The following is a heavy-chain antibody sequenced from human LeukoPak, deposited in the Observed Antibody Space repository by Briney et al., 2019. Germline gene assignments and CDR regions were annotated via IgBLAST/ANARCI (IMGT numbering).Heavy chain of an antibody. V-gene: IGHV4-31*03. CDR2: IYYSGST. CDR3: ARGIAAAGTHYFDY. J-gene: IGHJ4*02. Sequence: SETLSLTCTVSGGSISSGGYYWSWIRQHPGKGLEWIGYIYYSGSTYYSPSLKSRVTISVDTSKNQFSLKLSSVTAADTAVYYCARGIAAAGTHYFDYWGQGTLVTVSS. CDR1: GGSISSGGYY. D-gene: IGHD6-13*01.